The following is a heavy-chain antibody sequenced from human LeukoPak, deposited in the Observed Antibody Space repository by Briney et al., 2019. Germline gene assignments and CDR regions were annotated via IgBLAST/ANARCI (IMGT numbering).Heavy chain of an antibody. V-gene: IGHV4-61*02. J-gene: IGHJ6*03. D-gene: IGHD6-19*01. Sequence: SETLSLTRTVSGGSISSGSYYWSWIRQPAGKGLEWIGRIYTSGSTNYNPSLKSRVTISVDTSKNQFSLKLSSVTAADTAVYYCASTKPGYSSGWPRNYYYYYMDVWGKGTTVTVSS. CDR3: ASTKPGYSSGWPRNYYYYYMDV. CDR1: GGSISSGSYY. CDR2: IYTSGST.